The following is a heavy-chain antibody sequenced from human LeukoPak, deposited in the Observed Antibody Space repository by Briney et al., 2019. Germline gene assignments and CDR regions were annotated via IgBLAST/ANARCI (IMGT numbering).Heavy chain of an antibody. CDR1: GFTFSTYG. V-gene: IGHV3-48*02. CDR2: ISSSSNSI. J-gene: IGHJ4*02. Sequence: GGSLRLSCAASGFTFSTYGMNWVRQAPGKGLEWLSYISSSSNSIYYADSVKGQFTISRDKAKNSLHLQMNSLRDEDTAVYYCARDPWVDVSGFSGAYWGRGTLVTVSS. CDR3: ARDPWVDVSGFSGAY. D-gene: IGHD3-22*01.